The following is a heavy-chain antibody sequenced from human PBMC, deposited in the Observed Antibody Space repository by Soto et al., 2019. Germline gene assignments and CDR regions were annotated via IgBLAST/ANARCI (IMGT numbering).Heavy chain of an antibody. CDR1: GYTFASLD. CDR3: ARGVDAGFDF. CDR2: MSPGSGDT. V-gene: IGHV1-8*01. Sequence: QVQLVQSGAEVKEPGASVKVSCKASGYTFASLDINWMRQATGQGLEWMGWMSPGSGDTGYAQKFQGRVSMTRDTSLGTAYMELSSLRSEDTAVYYCARGVDAGFDFWGKGTLVTVS. J-gene: IGHJ4*02. D-gene: IGHD2-8*01.